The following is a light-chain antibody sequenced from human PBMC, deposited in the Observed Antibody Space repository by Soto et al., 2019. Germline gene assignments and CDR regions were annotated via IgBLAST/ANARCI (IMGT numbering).Light chain of an antibody. Sequence: EIVLTQSPGTLSLSPGERATLSCRASQSVSSSYLAWYQQKPGQPPRLLMYRASIRATGIADRFSGSGSGTDFTLTISSLEPEDFAVYYCQQRSNWPPITFGQGTRLEIK. CDR1: QSVSSSY. CDR2: RAS. V-gene: IGKV3D-20*02. CDR3: QQRSNWPPIT. J-gene: IGKJ5*01.